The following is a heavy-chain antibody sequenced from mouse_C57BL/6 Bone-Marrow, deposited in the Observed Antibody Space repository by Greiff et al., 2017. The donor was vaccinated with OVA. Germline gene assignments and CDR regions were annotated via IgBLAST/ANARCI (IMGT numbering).Heavy chain of an antibody. CDR3: ARVLLWVDY. J-gene: IGHJ2*01. CDR2: ISYDGSN. V-gene: IGHV3-6*01. D-gene: IGHD2-10*01. CDR1: GYSLTSGYY. Sequence: EVQLQESGPGLVKPSQSLSLTCSVTGYSLTSGYYWNWIRQFPGNKLEWMGYISYDGSNNYNPSLKNRISITRDTSKNQFFLKLNSVTTEDTATYYCARVLLWVDYWGQGTTLTVSS.